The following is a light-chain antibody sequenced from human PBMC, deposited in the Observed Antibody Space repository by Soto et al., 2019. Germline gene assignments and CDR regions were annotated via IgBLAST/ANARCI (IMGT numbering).Light chain of an antibody. Sequence: EIVLTQSPGTLSLSPGEGTTLSCRASQSLSSSYIAWYQQKPGQAPRLLIYGVSIRATGIPDRXSGSGSGTDFTLTISRLEPEDFAVYYCQQYGSSPRTFGQGTKLDIK. CDR1: QSLSSSY. CDR2: GVS. CDR3: QQYGSSPRT. V-gene: IGKV3-20*01. J-gene: IGKJ2*01.